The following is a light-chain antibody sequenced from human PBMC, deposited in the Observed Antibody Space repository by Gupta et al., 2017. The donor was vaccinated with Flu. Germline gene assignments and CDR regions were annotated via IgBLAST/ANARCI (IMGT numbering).Light chain of an antibody. J-gene: IGLJ3*02. CDR3: AAWDDSLSGWV. Sequence: QSLMPQPPPASGTPGHIVPLSCSGSSSNIGSNYVYWYQQHPGPAPKLLIYRNNQRPSGVPDRFSGSKSGTSASLAISGLRSEDEADYYCAAWDDSLSGWVFGGGTKLTVL. V-gene: IGLV1-47*01. CDR1: SSNIGSNY. CDR2: RNN.